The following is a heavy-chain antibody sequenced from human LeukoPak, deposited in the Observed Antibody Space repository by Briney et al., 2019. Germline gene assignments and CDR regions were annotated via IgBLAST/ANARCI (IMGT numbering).Heavy chain of an antibody. D-gene: IGHD2-2*01. CDR1: GYTFTSYG. CDR3: ARDLVRYCSSTSCYGDY. Sequence: ASVKVSCKASGYTFTSYGISWVRQAPGQGLEWVGWISAYNGNTNYAQKLQGRVTMTTDTSTSTAYMELRSLRSDDTAVYYCARDLVRYCSSTSCYGDYWGQGTLVTVSS. J-gene: IGHJ4*02. CDR2: ISAYNGNT. V-gene: IGHV1-18*04.